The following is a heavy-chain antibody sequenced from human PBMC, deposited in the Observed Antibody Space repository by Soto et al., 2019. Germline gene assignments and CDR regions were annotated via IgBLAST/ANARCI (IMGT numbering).Heavy chain of an antibody. CDR1: GGSVSSSSYY. Sequence: ETLSLTCNVSGGSVSSSSYYWGWIRQAPGKGLEWIVSTYYSAGTYYNPSLKSRITTSMDASKNQFSLTVTSVTAADTAIYYCARHAPRGYSSSWYFEDWGQGTPVTVPQ. CDR3: ARHAPRGYSSSWYFED. V-gene: IGHV4-39*01. J-gene: IGHJ4*02. CDR2: TYYSAGT. D-gene: IGHD6-13*01.